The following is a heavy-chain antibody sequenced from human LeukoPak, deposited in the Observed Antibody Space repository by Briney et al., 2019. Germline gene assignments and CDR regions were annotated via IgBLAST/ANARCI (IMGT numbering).Heavy chain of an antibody. Sequence: SETLSLTCTVSSGSISSHFWSWVRQPPGKGLEWIGNVYYTGSTNYNPSLKSRITMSVDTSKNQFSLKLSSVTAADTAVYYCSRSYNSGGYHPYYFDYWGQGTLVTVSS. CDR2: VYYTGST. V-gene: IGHV4-59*11. CDR1: SGSISSHF. D-gene: IGHD3-10*01. CDR3: SRSYNSGGYHPYYFDY. J-gene: IGHJ4*02.